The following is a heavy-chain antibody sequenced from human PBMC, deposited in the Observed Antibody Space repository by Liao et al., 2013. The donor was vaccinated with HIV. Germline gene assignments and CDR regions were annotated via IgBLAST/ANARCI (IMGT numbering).Heavy chain of an antibody. J-gene: IGHJ6*03. CDR1: GGSISSGDYY. Sequence: QLQLQESGPGLVKPSETLSLTCTVSGGSISSGDYYWSWIRQPPGKGLEWIGRIYTSGSTNYNPSLKSRVTMSVDTSKNQFSLKLNSVTAADTAVYYCARFTSTFDYYIDVWGKGTTVTVSS. CDR2: IYTSGST. CDR3: ARFTSTFDYYIDV. D-gene: IGHD3-16*01. V-gene: IGHV4-61*02.